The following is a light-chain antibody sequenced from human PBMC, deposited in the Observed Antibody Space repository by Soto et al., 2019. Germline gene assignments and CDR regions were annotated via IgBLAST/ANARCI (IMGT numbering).Light chain of an antibody. J-gene: IGKJ4*01. CDR1: QIVSSNY. V-gene: IGKV3D-20*01. CDR3: QQYGDSPRGT. CDR2: DAS. Sequence: EVVLTQSPASLSLSPGERATLSCGASQIVSSNYLAWYQQKPGLAPRLLIYDASTRATGVPDRFRGSGSGTASTLTINSLEPEDSPVYYCQQYGDSPRGTFGGGTKVQIK.